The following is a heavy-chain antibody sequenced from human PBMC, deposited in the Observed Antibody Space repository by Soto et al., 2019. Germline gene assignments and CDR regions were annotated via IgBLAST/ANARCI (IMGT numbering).Heavy chain of an antibody. V-gene: IGHV3-21*01. CDR3: ARDSHGYSYGGTTGY. D-gene: IGHD5-18*01. J-gene: IGHJ4*02. CDR2: ISSSSSYI. Sequence: GGSLRLSCAASGFTFSSYSMNWVRHAPGKGLEWVSSISSSSSYIYYADSVKGRFTISRDNAKNSLYLQMDSLRAEDTAVYYCARDSHGYSYGGTTGYWGQGTLVTVSS. CDR1: GFTFSSYS.